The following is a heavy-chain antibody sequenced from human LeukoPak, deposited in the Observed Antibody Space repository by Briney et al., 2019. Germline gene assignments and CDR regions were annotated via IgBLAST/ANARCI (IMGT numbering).Heavy chain of an antibody. CDR2: INHSGST. CDR1: GGSFSGYY. CDR3: ARVNQGSGSCYKTNYYYGMDV. J-gene: IGHJ6*02. Sequence: PSETLSLTCAVYGGSFSGYYWSWIRQPPGKGLEWIGEINHSGSTNYNPSLKSRVTISVDTSKNQFSLKLSSVTAADTAVYYCARVNQGSGSCYKTNYYYGMDVWGQGTTVTVSS. V-gene: IGHV4-34*01. D-gene: IGHD3-10*01.